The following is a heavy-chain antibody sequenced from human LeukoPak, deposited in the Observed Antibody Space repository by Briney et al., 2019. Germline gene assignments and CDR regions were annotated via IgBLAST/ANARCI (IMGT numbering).Heavy chain of an antibody. V-gene: IGHV3-30-3*01. CDR2: ISYDGSNK. CDR1: GFTFSSYA. D-gene: IGHD3-22*01. CDR3: ANQIPYDSSGVYYFDY. J-gene: IGHJ4*02. Sequence: GRSLRLSCAASGFTFSSYAMHWVRQAPGKGLEWVAVISYDGSNKYYADSVKGRFTISRDNSKNTLYLQMNSLRAEDTAVYYCANQIPYDSSGVYYFDYWGQGTLVTVSS.